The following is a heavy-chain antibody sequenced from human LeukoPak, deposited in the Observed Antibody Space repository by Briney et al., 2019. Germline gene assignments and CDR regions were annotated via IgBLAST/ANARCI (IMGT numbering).Heavy chain of an antibody. CDR3: AELGITMIGGA. Sequence: GGSLRLSCSASGFTLSDYVMHWVRQAPGKGLEWVASLHYDGIKKYYAASVKGRFTISRDSSKNTLYLQMNSLRAEDTAVYYCAELGITMIGGAWGKGTTVTISS. V-gene: IGHV3-30*02. J-gene: IGHJ6*04. D-gene: IGHD3-10*02. CDR1: GFTLSDYV. CDR2: LHYDGIKK.